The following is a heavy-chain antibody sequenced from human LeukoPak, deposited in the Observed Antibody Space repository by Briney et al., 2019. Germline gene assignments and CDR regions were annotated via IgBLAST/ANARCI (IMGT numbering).Heavy chain of an antibody. V-gene: IGHV3-48*03. CDR1: GFTFSSYE. J-gene: IGHJ4*02. Sequence: GGSLRLSCAASGFTFSSYEMNWVRQAPGKGLEWVSYISSSGSTIYYADSVKGRFTISRDNAENSLYLQMNSLRAEDTAVYCCASQPPPSRWSAAGTSYWGQGTLVTVSS. CDR3: ASQPPPSRWSAAGTSY. CDR2: ISSSGSTI. D-gene: IGHD6-13*01.